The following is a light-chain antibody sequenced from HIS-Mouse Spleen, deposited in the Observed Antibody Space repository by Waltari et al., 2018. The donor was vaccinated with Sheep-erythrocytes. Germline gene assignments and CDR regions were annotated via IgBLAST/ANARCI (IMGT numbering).Light chain of an antibody. V-gene: IGLV3-1*01. Sequence: SYELTQPPSVSVSPGQTASITCSGDKLGDKYACWYQQKPGQSHVLVIYQDSKRPSGIPDGFSGSSSGNTATLTISGTQAMDEADYYCQAWDSSTVVFGGGTKLTVL. CDR1: KLGDKY. CDR2: QDS. CDR3: QAWDSSTVV. J-gene: IGLJ2*01.